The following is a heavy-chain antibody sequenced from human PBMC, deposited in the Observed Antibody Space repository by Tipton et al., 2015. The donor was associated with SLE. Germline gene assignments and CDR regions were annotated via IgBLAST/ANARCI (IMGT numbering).Heavy chain of an antibody. Sequence: SLRLSCAASGFTFSSYAMSWVRQAPGKGLEWVSVVSGTGFTYYADSVKGRFTISRDNSKNTVYLHMNSLRADDTAIYYCASASWNYGFFDYWGQGTLVTVSS. V-gene: IGHV3-23*01. J-gene: IGHJ4*02. CDR3: ASASWNYGFFDY. CDR1: GFTFSSYA. CDR2: VSGTGFT. D-gene: IGHD1-7*01.